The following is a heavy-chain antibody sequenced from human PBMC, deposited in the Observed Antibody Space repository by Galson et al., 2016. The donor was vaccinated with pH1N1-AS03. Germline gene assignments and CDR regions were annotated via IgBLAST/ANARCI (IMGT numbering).Heavy chain of an antibody. J-gene: IGHJ3*01. Sequence: SVKVSCKASGGTFDNHPINWVRQAPGQGLEWMGGFIPIFGTTNYAPKYQGRVTFTTDDSTTTVYMELSNLRSEDTAVYYCARNSDSLGSFDVWGQGTLLSGSS. V-gene: IGHV1-69*05. CDR2: FIPIFGTT. CDR3: ARNSDSLGSFDV. CDR1: GGTFDNHP. D-gene: IGHD1-7*01.